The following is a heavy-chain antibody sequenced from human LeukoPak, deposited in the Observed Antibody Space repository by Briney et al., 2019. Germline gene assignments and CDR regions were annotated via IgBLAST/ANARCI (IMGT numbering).Heavy chain of an antibody. D-gene: IGHD6-25*01. J-gene: IGHJ4*02. V-gene: IGHV4-31*03. CDR3: ARSPPGYYYFDY. CDR1: GGSISSGGYY. Sequence: PSQTLSLTCTVSGGSISSGGYYWSWIRQHPGKGLEWIGYIYYSGSTYYNPSLKSRVTISVDTSKNQFSLKLSSVTAADTAMYYCARSPPGYYYFDYWGQGTLVTVSS. CDR2: IYYSGST.